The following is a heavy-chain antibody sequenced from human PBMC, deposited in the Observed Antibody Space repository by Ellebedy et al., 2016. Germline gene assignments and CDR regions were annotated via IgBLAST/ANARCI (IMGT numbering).Heavy chain of an antibody. D-gene: IGHD7-27*01. CDR2: VNPSGGST. Sequence: ASVKVSCKASGYTFTTYYIHWVRQAPGQGLEWVGFVNPSGGSTTYAQKLQGRVTMTRDTSTATVYMELSSLRSEDTAVYYCTRGAWGYDAFDIWGQGTMITVSS. V-gene: IGHV1-46*04. CDR3: TRGAWGYDAFDI. J-gene: IGHJ3*02. CDR1: GYTFTTYY.